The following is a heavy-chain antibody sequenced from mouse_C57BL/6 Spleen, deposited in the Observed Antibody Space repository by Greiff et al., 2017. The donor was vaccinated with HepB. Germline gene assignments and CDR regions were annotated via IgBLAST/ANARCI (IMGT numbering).Heavy chain of an antibody. CDR3: ARERRPYWYFDV. J-gene: IGHJ1*03. V-gene: IGHV1-22*01. CDR2: INPNNGGT. Sequence: EVQLQESGPELVKPGASVKMSCKAPGYTFTDYNMHWVKQSHGKSLEWIGYINPNNGGTSYNQKFKGKATLTVNKSSSTAYMELRSLTSEDSAVYYCARERRPYWYFDVWGTGTTVTVSS. CDR1: GYTFTDYN.